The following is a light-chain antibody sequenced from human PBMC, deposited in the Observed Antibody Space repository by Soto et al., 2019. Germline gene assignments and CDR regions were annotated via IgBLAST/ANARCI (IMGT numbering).Light chain of an antibody. Sequence: TDSRATLPVPRGKRVTLSCSPSQSVSTNFAWYQQKPGQAPRLLIYDAANRATGIPARFSGSGSGTDFTLTISSLEPEALAVDYCQQRSNWPPAITFGQGTRLEIK. J-gene: IGKJ5*01. CDR3: QQRSNWPPAIT. CDR2: DAA. CDR1: QSVSTN. V-gene: IGKV3-11*01.